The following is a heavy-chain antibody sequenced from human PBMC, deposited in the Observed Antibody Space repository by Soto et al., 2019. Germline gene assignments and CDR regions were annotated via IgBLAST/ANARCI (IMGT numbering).Heavy chain of an antibody. CDR3: ARGDSWMYRRKKYCSGGSCYHPDLKY. Sequence: GASVKVSCKASGYTFTSYDINWVRQATGQGLEWMGWMNPNSGNTGYAQKFQGRVTMTRNTSISTAYMELSSLRSEDTAVYYCARGDSWMYRRKKYCSGGSCYHPDLKYWGQGTLVTVSS. J-gene: IGHJ4*02. V-gene: IGHV1-8*01. CDR2: MNPNSGNT. D-gene: IGHD2-15*01. CDR1: GYTFTSYD.